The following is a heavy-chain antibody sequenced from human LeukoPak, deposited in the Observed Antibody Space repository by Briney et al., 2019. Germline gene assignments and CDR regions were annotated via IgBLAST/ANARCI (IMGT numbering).Heavy chain of an antibody. D-gene: IGHD2-2*01. J-gene: IGHJ4*02. CDR2: ISGSGGST. Sequence: GGSLRLSCAASGFTFSSYAMSWVRQAPGKGLEWVSAISGSGGSTYYADSVKGRFTIARDNSKNTLYLQMNSLRAEDTAVYYCAKSHCRCTSCNPDYWGQGTLVTVSS. V-gene: IGHV3-23*01. CDR1: GFTFSSYA. CDR3: AKSHCRCTSCNPDY.